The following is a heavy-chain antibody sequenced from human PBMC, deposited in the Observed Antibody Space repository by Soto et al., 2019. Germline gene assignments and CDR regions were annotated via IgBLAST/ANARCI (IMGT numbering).Heavy chain of an antibody. CDR2: IIPIFGTA. D-gene: IGHD4-17*01. J-gene: IGHJ4*02. CDR3: ARDPVDYGVNSTY. V-gene: IGHV1-69*13. Sequence: SVKVSCKASGGTFSSYAISWVRQAPGQGLEWMGGIIPIFGTANYAQKFQGRVTITADESTSTAYMELSSLRSEDTAVYYCARDPVDYGVNSTYWGQGSLVNVSS. CDR1: GGTFSSYA.